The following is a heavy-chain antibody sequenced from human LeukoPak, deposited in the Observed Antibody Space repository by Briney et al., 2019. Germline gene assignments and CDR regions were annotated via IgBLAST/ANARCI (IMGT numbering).Heavy chain of an antibody. CDR3: VSDTVGDY. V-gene: IGHV3-21*01. J-gene: IGHJ4*02. Sequence: GSLRLSCAASGFTFSSYSMNWVRQAPGKGLEWVSSISGSTTYIYYADSVKGRFTISRDNAKNSLYLQMNSLRAEDTAVYYCVSDTVGDYWGQGTLVTVS. D-gene: IGHD4-17*01. CDR1: GFTFSSYS. CDR2: ISGSTTYI.